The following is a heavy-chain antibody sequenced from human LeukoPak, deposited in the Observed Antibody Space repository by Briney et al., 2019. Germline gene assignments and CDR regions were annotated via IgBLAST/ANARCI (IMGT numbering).Heavy chain of an antibody. J-gene: IGHJ4*02. CDR1: GFTFSSYS. V-gene: IGHV3-21*04. Sequence: GGSLRLSCAASGFTFSSYSMNWVRQAPGKGLEWVSSISSSSSYIYYADSVKGRFTISRDNAKNSLYLQMNSLRAEDTAVYYCARVFTGYSSSWYSHWGQGTLVTVSS. D-gene: IGHD6-13*01. CDR3: ARVFTGYSSSWYSH. CDR2: ISSSSSYI.